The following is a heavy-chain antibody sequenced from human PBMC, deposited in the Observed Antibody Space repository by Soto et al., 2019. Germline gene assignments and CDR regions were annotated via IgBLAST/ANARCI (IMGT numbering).Heavy chain of an antibody. Sequence: GGSLRLSCAASGFTFSDYYMSWIRQAPGKGLEWVSYISSSGSTIYYADSVKGRFTISRDNAKNSLYLQMNSLRAEDTAVYYCARPAGGVWFGELPEDDAFDIWGQGTMVTVSS. CDR2: ISSSGSTI. D-gene: IGHD3-10*01. V-gene: IGHV3-11*01. J-gene: IGHJ3*02. CDR3: ARPAGGVWFGELPEDDAFDI. CDR1: GFTFSDYY.